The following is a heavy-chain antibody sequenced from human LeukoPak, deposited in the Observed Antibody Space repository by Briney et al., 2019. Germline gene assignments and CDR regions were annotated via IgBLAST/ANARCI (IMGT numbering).Heavy chain of an antibody. D-gene: IGHD5-24*01. Sequence: GGSLRLSCAASGFTFSSYSMNWVRQAPGKGLEWVSSISSSSSYIYYADPVKGRFTISRDNAKNSLYLQMNSLRAEDTAVYYCARQGDGYNRYYYYYMDVWGKGTTVTVSS. CDR2: ISSSSSYI. CDR1: GFTFSSYS. V-gene: IGHV3-21*01. CDR3: ARQGDGYNRYYYYYMDV. J-gene: IGHJ6*03.